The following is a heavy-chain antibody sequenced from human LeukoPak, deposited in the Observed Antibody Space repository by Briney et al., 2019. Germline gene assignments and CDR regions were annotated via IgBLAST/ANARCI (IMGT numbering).Heavy chain of an antibody. CDR3: ADAYYYDSSAYYFRT. CDR1: GYTFTAYF. V-gene: IGHV1-2*06. CDR2: INPNSGGT. Sequence: GASVKVSCKASGYTFTAYFMHWLRQAPGQGLEWMGRINPNSGGTNYAQKFQGRVTMTRDTSISTAYMELSRLRSDGTAVYYCADAYYYDSSAYYFRTWGQGTLVTVSS. J-gene: IGHJ4*02. D-gene: IGHD3-22*01.